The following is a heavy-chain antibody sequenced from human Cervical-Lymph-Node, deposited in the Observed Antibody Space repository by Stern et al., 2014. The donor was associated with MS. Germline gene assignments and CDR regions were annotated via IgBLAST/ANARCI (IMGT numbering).Heavy chain of an antibody. J-gene: IGHJ4*02. CDR3: ARRDYDTTGYYPFDI. D-gene: IGHD3-22*01. Sequence: EVQLVESGPEMKKPGESLKISCTHSGHKFTSSWIAWVRQRPGKVLEWMGIIFPEDSATTYSPSFQGQVSISVAKSITTAYLQWDSLKASDTAIYYCARRDYDTTGYYPFDIWGQGTTVTVSS. CDR1: GHKFTSSW. CDR2: IFPEDSAT. V-gene: IGHV5-51*03.